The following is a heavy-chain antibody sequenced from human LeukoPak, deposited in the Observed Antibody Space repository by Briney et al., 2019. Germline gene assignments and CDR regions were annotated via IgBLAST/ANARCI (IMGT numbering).Heavy chain of an antibody. Sequence: SETLSLTCTLSGGSISDNSYYWAWVRQSPGSGLEWIASVYYTGSSFYNPSLKSRITMSVDASKNQFSLRLDSVTAADTAIYFCTRLTYCYYISGHLNNLWGQGTLVTASS. J-gene: IGHJ4*02. V-gene: IGHV4-39*01. CDR1: GGSISDNSYY. CDR2: VYYTGSS. D-gene: IGHD3-22*01. CDR3: TRLTYCYYISGHLNNL.